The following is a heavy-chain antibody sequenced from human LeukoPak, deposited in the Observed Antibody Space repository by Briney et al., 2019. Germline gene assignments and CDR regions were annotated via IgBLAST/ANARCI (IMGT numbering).Heavy chain of an antibody. CDR2: IYHSGST. V-gene: IGHV4-30-2*01. CDR1: GGSISSGGYY. J-gene: IGHJ4*02. Sequence: PSETLSLTCTVSGGSISSGGYYWSCIRQPPGKGLECIGYIYHSGSTYYNPSLKSRVTISVDRSKHQFSLKLSSVTAADTAVYYCAGTVWRSRIYWGQGTLVTVSS. D-gene: IGHD3-16*01. CDR3: AGTVWRSRIY.